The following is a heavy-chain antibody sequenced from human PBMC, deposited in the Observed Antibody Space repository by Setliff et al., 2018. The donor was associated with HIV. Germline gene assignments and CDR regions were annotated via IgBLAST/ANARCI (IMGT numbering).Heavy chain of an antibody. J-gene: IGHJ3*02. CDR2: ISASATYI. CDR1: GFTFSNYS. CDR3: ARDPAFGAFDI. D-gene: IGHD3-10*01. V-gene: IGHV3-21*04. Sequence: GGSLRLSCAASGFTFSNYSMNWVRQTPGKGLEWVSSISASATYIYYADSVKGRFSISRDNAKNSLYLQMSSLRTEDTAVYFCARDPAFGAFDIWGQGTMVTVSS.